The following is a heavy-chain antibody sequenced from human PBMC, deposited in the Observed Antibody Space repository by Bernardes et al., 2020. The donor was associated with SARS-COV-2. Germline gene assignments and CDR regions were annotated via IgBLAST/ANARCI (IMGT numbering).Heavy chain of an antibody. CDR1: GGSISSGSYY. D-gene: IGHD3-3*01. CDR3: ARGLYYDFWSGENWFDP. J-gene: IGHJ5*02. V-gene: IGHV4-61*02. Sequence: SETLSLTCTVSGGSISSGSYYWSWIRQPAGKGLEWIGRIYTSGSTNYNPSLKSRVTISVDTSKNQFSLKLSSVTAADTAVYYCARGLYYDFWSGENWFDPWGQGTLVTVSS. CDR2: IYTSGST.